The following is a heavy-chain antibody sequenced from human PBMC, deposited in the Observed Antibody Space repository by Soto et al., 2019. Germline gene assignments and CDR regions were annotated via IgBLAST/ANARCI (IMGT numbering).Heavy chain of an antibody. CDR3: ARDGVRDYDFWSGYYEPYYFDY. CDR2: IYSGGST. D-gene: IGHD3-3*01. J-gene: IGHJ4*02. CDR1: GFTVSSNY. V-gene: IGHV3-66*01. Sequence: GGSLRLSCAASGFTVSSNYMSWVRQAPGKGLEWVSVIYSGGSTYYADSVKGRFTISRDNSKNTLYLQMNSLRAEDTAVYYCARDGVRDYDFWSGYYEPYYFDYWGQGTLVTVSS.